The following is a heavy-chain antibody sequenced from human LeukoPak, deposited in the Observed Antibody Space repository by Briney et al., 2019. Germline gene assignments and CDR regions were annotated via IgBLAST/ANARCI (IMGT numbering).Heavy chain of an antibody. J-gene: IGHJ4*02. D-gene: IGHD4-23*01. V-gene: IGHV1-18*01. CDR2: ISAYNGNT. Sequence: ASVTVSCKASGYTFTSYGISWVRQAPGQGLEWMGWISAYNGNTNYAQKLQGRVTMTTDTSTSTAYMELRSLRSDDTAVYYCARVSPRTTVVTPPNYWGQGTLVTVSS. CDR3: ARVSPRTTVVTPPNY. CDR1: GYTFTSYG.